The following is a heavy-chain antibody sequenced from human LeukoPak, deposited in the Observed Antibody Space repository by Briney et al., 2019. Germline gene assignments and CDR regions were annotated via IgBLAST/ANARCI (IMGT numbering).Heavy chain of an antibody. CDR1: GFTFSSYW. CDR2: INSDRSST. D-gene: IGHD4-17*01. J-gene: IGHJ4*02. Sequence: GGSLRLSCAASGFTFSSYWMHWVRQAPGKGLVWVSRINSDRSSTSYADSVKGRFTISRDNAKNTLYLQMNSLRAEDTAVYYCARDSDYGDLRVFDYWGQGTLVTASS. CDR3: ARDSDYGDLRVFDY. V-gene: IGHV3-74*01.